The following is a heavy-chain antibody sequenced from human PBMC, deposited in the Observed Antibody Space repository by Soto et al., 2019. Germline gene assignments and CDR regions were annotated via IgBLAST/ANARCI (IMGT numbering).Heavy chain of an antibody. CDR3: ARDSLTYYDILNGYYRAPGDYYGMDD. D-gene: IGHD3-9*01. CDR1: VYTFTSYG. V-gene: IGHV1-18*01. J-gene: IGHJ6*02. CDR2: ISSYNGNT. Sequence: SVKVSCNASVYTFTSYGISWLRRAPLQGLEWMGWISSYNGNTNYAQKPQGRVTMTTDTSTSTAYMELRSLRSDDTAVYYCARDSLTYYDILNGYYRAPGDYYGMDDWGQGPTVTDSS.